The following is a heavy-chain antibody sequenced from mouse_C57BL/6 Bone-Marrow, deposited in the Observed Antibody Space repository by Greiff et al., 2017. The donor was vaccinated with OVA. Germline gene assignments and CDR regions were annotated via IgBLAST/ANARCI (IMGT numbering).Heavy chain of an antibody. V-gene: IGHV1-53*01. CDR1: GYTFTSYW. CDR2: INPSNGGT. CDR3: AREGNDTGDWYCDV. D-gene: IGHD1-1*01. J-gene: IGHJ1*03. Sequence: QVQLQQPGTELVKPGASVKLSCKASGYTFTSYWMHWVKQRPGQGLEWIGNINPSNGGTNYNEKFKSKATLTVDKSSSTAYMQLSSLTSEDTAVYYGAREGNDTGDWYCDVWGTGTTVTVSS.